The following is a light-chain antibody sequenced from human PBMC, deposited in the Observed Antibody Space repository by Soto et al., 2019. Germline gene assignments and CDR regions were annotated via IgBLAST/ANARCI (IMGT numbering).Light chain of an antibody. CDR2: AAS. V-gene: IGKV1-8*01. Sequence: IQMTQSPSSLSASTGDRVTITCRASQGISSYLAWNQQKPGKAPKLLIYAASTLQSGVPSRFSGSGSGTDFTLTISCLQSEDFATYYCQQYYSYPRTFGQGTKVDIK. J-gene: IGKJ1*01. CDR3: QQYYSYPRT. CDR1: QGISSY.